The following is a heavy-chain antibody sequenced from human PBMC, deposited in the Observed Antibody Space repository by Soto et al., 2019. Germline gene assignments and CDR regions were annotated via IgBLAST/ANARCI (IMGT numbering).Heavy chain of an antibody. J-gene: IGHJ4*02. V-gene: IGHV3-30-3*01. Sequence: QVQLVESGGGVVQPGRSLRLSCAASGFTFSSYAMHWVRQAPGKGLEWVAVISYDGSNKYYADSVKGRFTISRDNSKNTLYLQMNSLRAEDTAVYYCARDHGGDYGDYGGHFDYWGQGTLVTVSS. D-gene: IGHD4-17*01. CDR1: GFTFSSYA. CDR3: ARDHGGDYGDYGGHFDY. CDR2: ISYDGSNK.